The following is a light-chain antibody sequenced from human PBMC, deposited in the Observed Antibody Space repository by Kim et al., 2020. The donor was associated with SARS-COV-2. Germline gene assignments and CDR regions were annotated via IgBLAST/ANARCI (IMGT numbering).Light chain of an antibody. J-gene: IGLJ2*01. Sequence: SSELTQDPAVSVALGQTVRITCQGDSLRSYYASWYQQKPGQAPVLVIYGKNNRPSGIPDRFSGSSSGNTVSLTITGAQAEDEADYYCNSRDSSGNHLFVVFGGGTKLTVL. CDR3: NSRDSSGNHLFVV. CDR2: GKN. V-gene: IGLV3-19*01. CDR1: SLRSYY.